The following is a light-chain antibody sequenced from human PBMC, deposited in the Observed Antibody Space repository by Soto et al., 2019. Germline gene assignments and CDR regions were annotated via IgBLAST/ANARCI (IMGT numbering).Light chain of an antibody. CDR2: DAS. CDR1: QSISSS. CDR3: QQYNSYSWT. V-gene: IGKV1-5*01. Sequence: DIQMTQSPSTLSASVGDRVTITCRASQSISSSLAWYQQKPGKAPKVLIYDASNLESGVPSRFSGSGSGTEFTLTISSLQPDDFATYYCQQYNSYSWTFGQGTKVDIK. J-gene: IGKJ1*01.